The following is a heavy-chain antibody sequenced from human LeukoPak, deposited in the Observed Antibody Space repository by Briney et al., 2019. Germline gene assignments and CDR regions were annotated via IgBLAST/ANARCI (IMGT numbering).Heavy chain of an antibody. CDR3: ARMTMVRGGDY. D-gene: IGHD3-10*01. CDR2: ISSSGGNI. V-gene: IGHV3-48*03. J-gene: IGHJ4*02. Sequence: PGGSLRLSCAVSGFTFRSYEMNWVRQAPGRGLEWVSYISSSGGNIYYADSVKGRFTISRDNAKNSLYLQMNSLRAEDTAVYYCARMTMVRGGDYWGQGTLVTVPS. CDR1: GFTFRSYE.